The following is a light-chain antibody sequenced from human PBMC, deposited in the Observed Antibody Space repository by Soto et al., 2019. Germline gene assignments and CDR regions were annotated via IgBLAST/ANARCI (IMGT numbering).Light chain of an antibody. J-gene: IGKJ1*01. CDR3: QQSYNSPQT. V-gene: IGKV1-39*01. Sequence: VQMTQSPSSLSASVGDRVTITCRASQPISTFLNWYQRSTGKAPRLLIYDASTLHSGVPSRFSGSGSGTHFTLTISSLQPEDFATYSCQQSYNSPQTFGRGTKVDIK. CDR1: QPISTF. CDR2: DAS.